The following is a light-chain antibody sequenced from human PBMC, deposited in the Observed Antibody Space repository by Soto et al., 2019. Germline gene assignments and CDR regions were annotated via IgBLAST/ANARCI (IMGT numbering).Light chain of an antibody. CDR2: AAS. Sequence: DIQMTQSPSSLSASVGDGATITSRASQGISNYLAWNQQKPGKVPKLLIYAASTLQSGVPSRFSGSGSGTDFTLTISSLQPEDVATYYCQKYNSAPWTFGQGTKVEIK. CDR1: QGISNY. CDR3: QKYNSAPWT. J-gene: IGKJ1*01. V-gene: IGKV1-27*01.